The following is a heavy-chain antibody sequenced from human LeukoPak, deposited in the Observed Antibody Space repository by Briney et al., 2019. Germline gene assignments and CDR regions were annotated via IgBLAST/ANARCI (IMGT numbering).Heavy chain of an antibody. J-gene: IGHJ5*02. Sequence: ASVKVSCKASGGTFSSYAISWVRQAPGQGLEWMGGIIPIFGTANYAQKFQGRVTITTDESTSTAYMELSSLRSEDTAVYYCARNYMYYGSGLEWFDPWGQGTLVTVSS. D-gene: IGHD3-10*01. CDR2: IIPIFGTA. V-gene: IGHV1-69*05. CDR1: GGTFSSYA. CDR3: ARNYMYYGSGLEWFDP.